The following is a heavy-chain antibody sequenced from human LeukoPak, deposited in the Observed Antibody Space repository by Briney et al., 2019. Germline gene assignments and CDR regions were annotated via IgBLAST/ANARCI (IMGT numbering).Heavy chain of an antibody. V-gene: IGHV4-34*01. CDR2: INHSGST. J-gene: IGHJ4*02. Sequence: SETLSLTCAVYGGSFSGYYWSWIRQPPGKGLEWIGEINHSGSTNYNPSLKSRVTISVDTSKNQFSLKLSSVTAADTAVYYCARGKDVDTAMVTYFDYWGQGTLVTVSS. CDR1: GGSFSGYY. CDR3: ARGKDVDTAMVTYFDY. D-gene: IGHD5-18*01.